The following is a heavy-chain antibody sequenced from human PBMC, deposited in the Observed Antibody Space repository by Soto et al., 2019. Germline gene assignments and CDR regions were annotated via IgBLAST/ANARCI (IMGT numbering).Heavy chain of an antibody. V-gene: IGHV4-30-4*01. D-gene: IGHD4-17*01. CDR3: AREVIPLTTDWYFDL. Sequence: QLQLRESGPGLVKPSETLSLTCTVSGGSISGGVGGLYYWSWIRQPPGKVLEWIGSIYDSGSTYYNPSLTSRVTISVDTSKNQFSRRLSSVTAADTAVYYCAREVIPLTTDWYFDLWCRGTLVTVSS. CDR2: IYDSGST. J-gene: IGHJ2*01. CDR1: GGSISGGVGGLYY.